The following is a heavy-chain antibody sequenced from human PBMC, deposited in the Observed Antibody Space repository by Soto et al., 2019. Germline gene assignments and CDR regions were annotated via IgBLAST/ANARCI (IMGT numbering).Heavy chain of an antibody. D-gene: IGHD2-2*01. V-gene: IGHV1-18*01. CDR2: ISAYNGNT. J-gene: IGHJ6*03. CDR3: ARDLKDIVVVPADNYYYYMDV. CDR1: GYTFTSYG. Sequence: GASVKVSCTASGYTFTSYGISWVRQAPGQGLEWMGWISAYNGNTNYAQKLQGRVTMTTDTSTSTAYMELRSLRSDDTAVYYCARDLKDIVVVPADNYYYYMDVWGKGTTVTVSS.